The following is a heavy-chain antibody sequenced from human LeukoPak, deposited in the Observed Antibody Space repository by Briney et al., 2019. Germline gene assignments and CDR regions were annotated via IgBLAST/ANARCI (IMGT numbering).Heavy chain of an antibody. Sequence: ASVKVSCKASGYTFTSYDINWVRQATGQGLEWMGWMNPNSGNTGYAQKFQGRVTMTRNTSIITAYMELSSLRSEDTAVYYCARSYSYYYDSSGYFHYYGMDVWGQGTTVTVSS. CDR2: MNPNSGNT. CDR3: ARSYSYYYDSSGYFHYYGMDV. D-gene: IGHD3-22*01. V-gene: IGHV1-8*01. CDR1: GYTFTSYD. J-gene: IGHJ6*02.